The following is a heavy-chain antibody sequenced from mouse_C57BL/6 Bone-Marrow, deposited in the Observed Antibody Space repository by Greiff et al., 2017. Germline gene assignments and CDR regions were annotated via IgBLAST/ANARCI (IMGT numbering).Heavy chain of an antibody. CDR1: GYTFTSYN. J-gene: IGHJ2*01. CDR2: IYPGNGDT. CDR3: AGGTDY. V-gene: IGHV1-12*01. Sequence: SGAELVRPGASVKMSCKASGYTFTSYNMHWVQQTPRQGLEWIGAIYPGNGDTSYNQKFKGKATLTVDKSSSTAYMQLSSLTSEDSAVYFCAGGTDYWGQGTTLTVSS. D-gene: IGHD1-1*02.